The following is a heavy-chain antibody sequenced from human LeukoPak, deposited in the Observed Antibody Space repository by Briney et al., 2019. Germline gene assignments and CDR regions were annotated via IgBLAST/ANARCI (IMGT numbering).Heavy chain of an antibody. J-gene: IGHJ6*03. D-gene: IGHD2-2*01. V-gene: IGHV3-21*01. CDR3: ARERRYCSSTSCYENYYYYMDV. CDR1: GFTFSSYS. CDR2: ISSSSSYI. Sequence: GGSLRLSCAASGFTFSSYSMNWVRQAPGKGLEWVSSISSSSSYIYYADSVKGRFTISRDNAKNSLYLQMNSLRAEDTAVYYCARERRYCSSTSCYENYYYYMDVWGKGTTVTVSS.